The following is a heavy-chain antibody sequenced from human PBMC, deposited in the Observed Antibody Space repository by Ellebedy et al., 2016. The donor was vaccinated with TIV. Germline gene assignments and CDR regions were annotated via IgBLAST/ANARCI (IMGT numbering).Heavy chain of an antibody. V-gene: IGHV1-69*13. J-gene: IGHJ4*02. CDR2: IIPIFGTA. CDR1: GGAFSSNT. D-gene: IGHD2-15*01. Sequence: AASVKVSCKASGGAFSSNTISWVRQAPGQGLEWMGGIIPIFGTAKYAQRFQCRVTITADESTTTIYMELSNLRSEDTAVYYCASLGYCSGGSCPDWGRGTLVIVSS. CDR3: ASLGYCSGGSCPD.